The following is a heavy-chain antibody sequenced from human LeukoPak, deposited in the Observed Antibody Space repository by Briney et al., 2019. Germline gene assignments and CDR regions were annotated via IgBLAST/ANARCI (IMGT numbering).Heavy chain of an antibody. V-gene: IGHV3-30*02. CDR2: IRYDGSNK. D-gene: IGHD1-1*01. CDR1: GFTFSSYG. CDR3: ARDGVTSWNDGINFDY. J-gene: IGHJ4*02. Sequence: GGSLRLSCAASGFTFSSYGMHWVRQAPGKGLEWVAFIRYDGSNKYYADSVKGRFTISRDNAKNSLYLQMNSLRAEDTAVYYCARDGVTSWNDGINFDYWGQGTLVTVSS.